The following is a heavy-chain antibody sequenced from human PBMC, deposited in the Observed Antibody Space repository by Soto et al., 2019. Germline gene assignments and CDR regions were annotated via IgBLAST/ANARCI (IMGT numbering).Heavy chain of an antibody. CDR3: AKDWNDANYDYGTDV. CDR2: IYYSGST. D-gene: IGHD1-1*01. CDR1: GGSISSSSYY. J-gene: IGHJ6*02. V-gene: IGHV4-39*02. Sequence: TSETLSLTCTVSGGSISSSSYYWGWIRQPPGKGLEWIGSIYYSGSTYYNPSLKSRVTISVDTSKNQFSLKLSSVTAADTAVYYCAKDWNDANYDYGTDVWGQGTTVTVSS.